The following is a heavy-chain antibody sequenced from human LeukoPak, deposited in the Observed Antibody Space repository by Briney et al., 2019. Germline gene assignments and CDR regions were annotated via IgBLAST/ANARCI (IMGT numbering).Heavy chain of an antibody. V-gene: IGHV3-48*03. D-gene: IGHD6-19*01. CDR3: ARVKGSGCYEVDY. J-gene: IGHJ4*02. Sequence: GGSLRLSCAASGFTFSSYEMNWVRQAPGKGLEWVSYISSSGSTIYCADSVKGRFTISRDNAKNSLNLQMNSLRAEDTAVYYCARVKGSGCYEVDYWGQGTLVTVSS. CDR1: GFTFSSYE. CDR2: ISSSGSTI.